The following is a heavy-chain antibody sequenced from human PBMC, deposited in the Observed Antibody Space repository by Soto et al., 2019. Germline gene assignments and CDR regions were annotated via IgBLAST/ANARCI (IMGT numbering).Heavy chain of an antibody. Sequence: QVQLVQSGAEVKKPGSSVKVSCKASGGTFSSYPISWVRQAPGQGLEWMGRIIPILGIANYAQKFQGRVTITADKSTSTAYMELSSLRSEDTAVYYCAREGDFWSGSQAYFQHWGQGTLVTVSS. J-gene: IGHJ1*01. CDR3: AREGDFWSGSQAYFQH. CDR1: GGTFSSYP. CDR2: IIPILGIA. D-gene: IGHD3-3*01. V-gene: IGHV1-69*04.